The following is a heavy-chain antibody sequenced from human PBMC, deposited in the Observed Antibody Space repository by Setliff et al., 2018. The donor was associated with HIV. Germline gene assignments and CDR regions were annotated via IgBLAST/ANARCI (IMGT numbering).Heavy chain of an antibody. Sequence: ASVKVSCKASGYTFASYGISWVRQAPGQGLEWMGWISAYNGNTNYAQKLQGRVTMTTDTSTSTAYMELRSLRSDDTAVYYCAKDPSVTVTTIWGQGTMVTVSS. CDR1: GYTFASYG. V-gene: IGHV1-18*01. J-gene: IGHJ3*02. D-gene: IGHD4-17*01. CDR3: AKDPSVTVTTI. CDR2: ISAYNGNT.